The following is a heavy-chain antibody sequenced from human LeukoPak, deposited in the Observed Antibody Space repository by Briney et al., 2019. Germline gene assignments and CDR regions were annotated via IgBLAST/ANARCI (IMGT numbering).Heavy chain of an antibody. CDR2: ISYDGSNK. D-gene: IGHD3-22*01. CDR3: ATLETYYYDSSGYAFDY. Sequence: GGSLRLSCAASGFTFSSYAMHWVRQAPGKGLEWVAVISYDGSNKYYADSVKGRFTISRDNSKNTLYLQMNSLRAEDTAVYYCATLETYYYDSSGYAFDYWGQGTLVTVSS. V-gene: IGHV3-30*04. J-gene: IGHJ4*02. CDR1: GFTFSSYA.